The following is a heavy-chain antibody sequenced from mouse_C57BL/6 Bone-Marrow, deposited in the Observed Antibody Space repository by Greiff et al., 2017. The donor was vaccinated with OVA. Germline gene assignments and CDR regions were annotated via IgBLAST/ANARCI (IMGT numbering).Heavy chain of an antibody. CDR1: GYTFTNYW. Sequence: VHLVESGAELVRPGTSVKMSCKASGYTFTNYWIGWAKQRPGHGLEWIGDIYPGGGYTNYNEKFKGKATLTADESSSTAYMQFSSLTSEDSAIYYCAREGTGTGYFDVWGTGTTVTVSS. J-gene: IGHJ1*03. CDR2: IYPGGGYT. CDR3: AREGTGTGYFDV. D-gene: IGHD4-1*01. V-gene: IGHV1-63*01.